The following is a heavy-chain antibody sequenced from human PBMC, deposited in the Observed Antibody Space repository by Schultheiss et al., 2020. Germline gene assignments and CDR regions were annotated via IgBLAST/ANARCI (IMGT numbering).Heavy chain of an antibody. Sequence: SETLSLTCTVSGGSISSYYWSWIRQPPGKGLEWIGYIYYSGSTNYNPSLKSRVTISVDTSKNQFSLKLSSVTAADTAVYYCARHEDGYNSYYFDYWGQGTLVTVSS. D-gene: IGHD5-24*01. CDR1: GGSISSYY. CDR3: ARHEDGYNSYYFDY. V-gene: IGHV4-59*08. CDR2: IYYSGST. J-gene: IGHJ4*02.